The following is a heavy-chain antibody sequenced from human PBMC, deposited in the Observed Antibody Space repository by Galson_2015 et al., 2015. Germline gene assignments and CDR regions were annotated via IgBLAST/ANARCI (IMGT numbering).Heavy chain of an antibody. J-gene: IGHJ3*02. V-gene: IGHV3-33*01. CDR1: GFTFSSYG. CDR2: IWYDGSNK. Sequence: SLRLSCAASGFTFSSYGMHWVRQAPGKGLEWVAVIWYDGSNKYYADSVKGRFTISSDNSKNTLYLQMNSLRAEDTAVYYCARGVVVAATFSEVDAFDIWGQGTMVTVSS. D-gene: IGHD2-15*01. CDR3: ARGVVVAATFSEVDAFDI.